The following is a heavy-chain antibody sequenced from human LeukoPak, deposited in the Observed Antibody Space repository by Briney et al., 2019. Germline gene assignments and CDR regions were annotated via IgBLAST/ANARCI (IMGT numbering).Heavy chain of an antibody. Sequence: ASVKVSCKASGYTFTSYGITWVRQAPGQGLEWMGWISGYNGNTHYAQKLQGSVTMTTDTSTSTAYMELRSLRSDDTAVYYCASAPYYYDSSGYLYYYYGMDVWGQGTTVTVSS. CDR1: GYTFTSYG. J-gene: IGHJ6*02. D-gene: IGHD3-22*01. V-gene: IGHV1-18*01. CDR2: ISGYNGNT. CDR3: ASAPYYYDSSGYLYYYYGMDV.